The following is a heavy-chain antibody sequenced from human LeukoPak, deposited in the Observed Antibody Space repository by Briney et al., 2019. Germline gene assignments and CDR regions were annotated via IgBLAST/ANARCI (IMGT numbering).Heavy chain of an antibody. D-gene: IGHD3-10*01. CDR2: IYYSGSR. CDR3: ARLGTYYYGSGRGGAYAFDI. V-gene: IGHV4-39*01. J-gene: IGHJ3*02. CDR1: GGALCRSSYY. Sequence: PSETLSLTRTLSGGALCRSSYYAGSIRQPPGEGLEWIGSIYYSGSRDYNPYLKHRVTLSADTSKNQFSLKLSSVTAADTAVYDCARLGTYYYGSGRGGAYAFDIWGQGTMVTVSS.